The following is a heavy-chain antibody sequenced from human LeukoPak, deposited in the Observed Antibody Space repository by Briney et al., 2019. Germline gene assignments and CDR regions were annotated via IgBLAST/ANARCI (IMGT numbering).Heavy chain of an antibody. D-gene: IGHD3-22*01. J-gene: IGHJ4*02. CDR2: INPNSGDT. V-gene: IGHV1-2*02. CDR3: ATQRYHYDSSGYFDK. Sequence: ASVTVSCKASGYTFTGYFMHWVRQPPGQGLEWMGGINPNSGDTNYAQKFQGRVTMTMNTSISKAYMELSRLRSDDTAVYYCATQRYHYDSSGYFDKWGQGTLVTVSS. CDR1: GYTFTGYF.